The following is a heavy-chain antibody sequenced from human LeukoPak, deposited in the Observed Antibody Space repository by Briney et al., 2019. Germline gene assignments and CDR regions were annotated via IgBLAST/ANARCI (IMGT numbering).Heavy chain of an antibody. D-gene: IGHD4-17*01. Sequence: PSETLSLTCAVYGGSFSGYYWSWIRQPPGKGLEWIGEINHSGSTNYNPSLKSRVTISVDTSKNQFSLKLSSVTAADTAVYYCARLPPEYGDYADYWGQGTLVTVSS. CDR3: ARLPPEYGDYADY. CDR2: INHSGST. J-gene: IGHJ4*02. V-gene: IGHV4-34*01. CDR1: GGSFSGYY.